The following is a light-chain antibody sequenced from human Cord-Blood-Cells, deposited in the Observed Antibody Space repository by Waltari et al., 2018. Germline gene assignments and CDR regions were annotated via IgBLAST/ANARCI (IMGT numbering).Light chain of an antibody. CDR2: DAS. J-gene: IGKJ4*01. CDR1: QSVSSY. Sequence: IVLTHSPATLSLSPGERAPSACRASQSVSSYLAWYEQRPGQAPRLLIYDASNRATGIPARFSGSGSGTDFTLTISSLEPEDFAVYYCQQRSNWPPLTFGGGTKVEIK. V-gene: IGKV3-11*01. CDR3: QQRSNWPPLT.